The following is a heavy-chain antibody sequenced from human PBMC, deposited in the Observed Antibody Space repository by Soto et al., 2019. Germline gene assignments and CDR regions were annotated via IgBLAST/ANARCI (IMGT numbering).Heavy chain of an antibody. CDR3: AARLVTDQGAFDI. D-gene: IGHD2-15*01. CDR2: IYYSGST. CDR1: GVSISSGDYY. V-gene: IGHV4-30-4*01. J-gene: IGHJ3*02. Sequence: QVQLQESGPGLVKPSQTLSLTCTVSGVSISSGDYYWSWIRQPPGKGLEWIGYIYYSGSTYYNPSLKSRVTISVDTSKNQFSLKLSSVTAADTAVYYCAARLVTDQGAFDIWGQGTMVTVSS.